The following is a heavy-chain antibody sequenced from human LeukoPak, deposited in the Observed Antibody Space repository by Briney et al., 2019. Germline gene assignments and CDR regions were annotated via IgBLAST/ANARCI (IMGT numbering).Heavy chain of an antibody. CDR2: VSYDGLHK. V-gene: IGHV3-30*04. CDR3: RGSYYDSSAFFDF. D-gene: IGHD3-22*01. J-gene: IGHJ4*02. CDR1: VFTFNNFA. Sequence: PGGCLRLSCAASVFTFNNFAMHWVRQAPGKGLEGVAVVSYDGLHKYYADSVRGRISISRDNSENTLYLQMSTLRPEDTAVYYCRGSYYDSSAFFDFWGRGTLVTVSS.